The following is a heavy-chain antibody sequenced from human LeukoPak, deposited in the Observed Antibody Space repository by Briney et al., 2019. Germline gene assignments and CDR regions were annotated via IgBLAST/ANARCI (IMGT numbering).Heavy chain of an antibody. CDR1: GFTFSSYA. J-gene: IGHJ4*02. V-gene: IGHV3-23*01. CDR3: AKGYYDYVWGSYYFDY. Sequence: PGGSLRLSCAASGFTFSSYAMSWVRQAPGKGLEWVSAISGSGGSTYYADSAKGRFTISRDNSKNTLYLQRNSLRAEDTAVYYCAKGYYDYVWGSYYFDYWGQGALVTVSS. D-gene: IGHD3-16*01. CDR2: ISGSGGST.